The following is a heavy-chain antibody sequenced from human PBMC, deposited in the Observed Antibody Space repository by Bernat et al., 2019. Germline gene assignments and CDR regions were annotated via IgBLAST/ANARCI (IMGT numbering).Heavy chain of an antibody. CDR3: THIQGDERGWSFEY. D-gene: IGHD6-19*01. CDR1: GLVFSDAW. CDR2: MKSYGSGGTI. V-gene: IGHV3-15*07. Sequence: EVQLVESGGGLVKPGGSLRLSCAVSGLVFSDAWMNWVRQAPGKGLEWVGRMKSYGSGGTIAYAASVKDRFYISRDDSQGTFYLRMNGLKAEDTGVYLCTHIQGDERGWSFEYWGREPPVTVSS. J-gene: IGHJ4*02.